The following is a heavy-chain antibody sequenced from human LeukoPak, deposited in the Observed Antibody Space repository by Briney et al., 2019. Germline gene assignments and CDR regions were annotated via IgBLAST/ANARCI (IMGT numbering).Heavy chain of an antibody. D-gene: IGHD2-2*02. CDR3: ARELVVPAAIHRLTNWFDP. Sequence: SETLSLTCTVSGGSISSSSYYWGWIRQPPGKGLEWIGSIYYSGSTYYNPSLKSRVTISVETSKNQFSLKLSSVTAADTAVYYCARELVVPAAIHRLTNWFDPWGQGTLVTVSS. CDR1: GGSISSSSYY. V-gene: IGHV4-39*07. J-gene: IGHJ5*02. CDR2: IYYSGST.